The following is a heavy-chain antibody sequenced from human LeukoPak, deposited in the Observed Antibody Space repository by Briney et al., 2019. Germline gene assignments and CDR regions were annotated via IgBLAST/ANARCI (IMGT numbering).Heavy chain of an antibody. D-gene: IGHD5-18*01. CDR1: GYTFSGYY. Sequence: ASVKVSCEASGYTFSGYYIHWVRQAPGQGLEWMGWINPNSGGTNSAQKFQGRVTMTRDTSLSTAYMELSRLTSDDTAVYYCARYMTWGGEAAMVFWGQGTLVTVSS. CDR2: INPNSGGT. V-gene: IGHV1-2*02. J-gene: IGHJ4*02. CDR3: ARYMTWGGEAAMVF.